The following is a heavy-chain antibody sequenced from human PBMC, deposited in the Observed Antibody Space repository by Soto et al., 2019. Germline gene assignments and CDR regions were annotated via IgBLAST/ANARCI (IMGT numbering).Heavy chain of an antibody. J-gene: IGHJ4*02. D-gene: IGHD2-2*01. V-gene: IGHV3-53*02. CDR2: IYSDGNT. Sequence: EVQLVETGGGLIQPGGSLILSCAASGFTVSSKYMSWLRQAPGKGLEWVSIIYSDGNTYYADSVKGRFIISRDNSTNTLNLQMIKLRAEDTAVYFCARGRGNCVVTTCYLPFDSWGQGTLVTVSS. CDR1: GFTVSSKY. CDR3: ARGRGNCVVTTCYLPFDS.